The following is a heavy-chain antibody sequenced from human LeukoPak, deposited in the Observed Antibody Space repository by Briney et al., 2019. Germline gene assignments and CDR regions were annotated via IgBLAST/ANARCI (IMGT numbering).Heavy chain of an antibody. CDR2: ISYDGSNK. Sequence: PGGSLRLSCAASGFTFSSYAMHWVRQAPGKGLEWVAVISYDGSNKYYADSVKGRFTISRDNSKNTLYLQMNSLRAEDTAVYYCARDEGSGSRGGTVFDYWGQGTLVTVSS. D-gene: IGHD3-10*01. J-gene: IGHJ4*02. V-gene: IGHV3-30-3*01. CDR1: GFTFSSYA. CDR3: ARDEGSGSRGGTVFDY.